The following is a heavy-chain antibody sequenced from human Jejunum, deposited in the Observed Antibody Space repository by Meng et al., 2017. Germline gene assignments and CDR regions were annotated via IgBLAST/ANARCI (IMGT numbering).Heavy chain of an antibody. J-gene: IGHJ4*02. D-gene: IGHD2-2*01. CDR2: MDYRGST. CDR3: ARGELLWDY. Sequence: QGRLRGSGPGLVKPSQPLSLTCTGSGDSISGGEYFWSWIRQPPGKGLEWIGYMDYRGSTFYNPSLKSRVTISVDTSKNQFSLKLSSVTAADTAVYFCARGELLWDYWGQGTLVTVSS. CDR1: GDSISGGEYF. V-gene: IGHV4-30-4*01.